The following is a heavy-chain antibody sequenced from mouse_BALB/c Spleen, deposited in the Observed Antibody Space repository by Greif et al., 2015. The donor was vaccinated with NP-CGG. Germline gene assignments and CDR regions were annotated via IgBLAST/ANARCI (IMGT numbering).Heavy chain of an antibody. Sequence: EVMLVESGGGLVKPGGSLKLSCAASGFTFSDYYVYWVRQTPEKRLEWVATISDGGSYTYYPDSVKGRFTISRDNAKNNLHLQMSSLKSEDTAMYYCARGGDFDYWGQGTTLTVSS. J-gene: IGHJ2*01. CDR2: ISDGGSYT. V-gene: IGHV5-4*02. CDR3: ARGGDFDY. CDR1: GFTFSDYY.